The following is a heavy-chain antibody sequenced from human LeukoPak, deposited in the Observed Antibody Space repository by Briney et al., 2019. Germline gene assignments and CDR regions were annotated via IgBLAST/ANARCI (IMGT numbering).Heavy chain of an antibody. V-gene: IGHV3-48*03. CDR3: ARGYSSGWQRGWD. J-gene: IGHJ4*02. CDR1: GFTFSSYA. D-gene: IGHD6-19*01. CDR2: ISSSGSTI. Sequence: PGGSLRLSCAASGFTFSSYAMSWVRQAPGKGLEWVSYISSSGSTIYYADSVKGRFTISRDNAKNSLYLQMNSLRAEDTAVYYCARGYSSGWQRGWDWGQGTLVTVSS.